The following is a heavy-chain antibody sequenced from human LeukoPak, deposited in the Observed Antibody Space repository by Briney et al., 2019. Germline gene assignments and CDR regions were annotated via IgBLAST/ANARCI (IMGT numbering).Heavy chain of an antibody. CDR3: AKDSMFLDLAYMDV. D-gene: IGHD3/OR15-3a*01. J-gene: IGHJ6*03. CDR2: IRYDGSNK. V-gene: IGHV3-30*02. CDR1: GFTFSSYG. Sequence: GGSLRLSCAASGFTFSSYGMHWVRQAPGKGLEWVAFIRYDGSNKYYADSVKGRFTISRDNSKNTLYLQMNSLRAEDTAVYYCAKDSMFLDLAYMDVWGKGTTVTVSS.